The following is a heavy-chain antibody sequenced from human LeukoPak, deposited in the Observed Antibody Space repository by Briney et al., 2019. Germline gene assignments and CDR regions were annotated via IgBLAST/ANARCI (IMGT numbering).Heavy chain of an antibody. CDR1: GDSVSSKSAA. J-gene: IGHJ5*02. CDR3: ARDPVWGSA. V-gene: IGHV6-1*01. Sequence: SQTLSLTCAISGDSVSSKSAAWNWIRKSPSRGLEWLGRTYYRSKWNYEYAASVKSRITIRPDTSKNQFSLQLNSVTPKDTAVYYCARDPVWGSAWGQGTLVTVSS. D-gene: IGHD7-27*01. CDR2: TYYRSKWNY.